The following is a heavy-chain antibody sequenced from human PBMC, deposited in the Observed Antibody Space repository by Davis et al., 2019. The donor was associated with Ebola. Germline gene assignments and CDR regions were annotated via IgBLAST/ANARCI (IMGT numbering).Heavy chain of an antibody. J-gene: IGHJ4*02. CDR2: ISSSSSYI. D-gene: IGHD6-13*01. CDR3: ARDMAAALLFDY. CDR1: GFTFSSYS. V-gene: IGHV3-21*01. Sequence: PGGSLRLSCAASGFTFSSYSMNWVRQAPGKGLEWVSSISSSSSYIYYADSVKGRFTISRDNAKNSLYLQMNSLRAEDTAVYYCARDMAAALLFDYWGQGTLVTVSS.